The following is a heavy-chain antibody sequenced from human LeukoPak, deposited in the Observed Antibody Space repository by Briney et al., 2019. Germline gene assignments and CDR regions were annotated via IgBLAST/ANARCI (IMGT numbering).Heavy chain of an antibody. CDR2: ISSSSSTI. CDR1: GFTFSSYS. Sequence: GGSLRLSCAASGFTFSSYSMNWVRQAPGKGLEWVSYISSSSSTIYYADSVKGRFTISRDNAKNSLYLQMNSLRDEDTAVYYCARFSRIAVAGTRYFDYWGQGTPVTVSS. J-gene: IGHJ4*02. D-gene: IGHD6-19*01. V-gene: IGHV3-48*02. CDR3: ARFSRIAVAGTRYFDY.